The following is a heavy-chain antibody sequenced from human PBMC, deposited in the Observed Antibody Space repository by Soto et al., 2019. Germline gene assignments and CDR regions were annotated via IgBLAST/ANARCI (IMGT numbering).Heavy chain of an antibody. CDR1: GFTFRDYY. V-gene: IGHV3-11*04. CDR3: ARVAIASGGVIAVTYALDV. CDR2: ISISGSTT. J-gene: IGHJ6*02. Sequence: GGSLILSCAASGFTFRDYYMSWIRQAPGKGLEWISYISISGSTTYYADSVKGRFTVSRDNVKNSLFLQMNSLRDEDTAVYYCARVAIASGGVIAVTYALDVWGQGTTVTVSS. D-gene: IGHD3-16*02.